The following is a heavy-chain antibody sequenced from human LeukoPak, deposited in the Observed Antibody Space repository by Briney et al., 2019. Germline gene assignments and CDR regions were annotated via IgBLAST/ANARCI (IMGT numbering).Heavy chain of an antibody. CDR1: GFAFSSYA. CDR2: ISGSGSST. D-gene: IGHD5-18*01. J-gene: IGHJ4*02. CDR3: AGDFRRYSYGPFDY. V-gene: IGHV3-23*01. Sequence: GGSLRLSCAASGFAFSSYAMSWVRLAPGKGLEWVSRISGSGSSTYFADSVKGRFTISRDNSKNTLYLHMNSLRAEDTAVYYCAGDFRRYSYGPFDYWGQGTLVTVSS.